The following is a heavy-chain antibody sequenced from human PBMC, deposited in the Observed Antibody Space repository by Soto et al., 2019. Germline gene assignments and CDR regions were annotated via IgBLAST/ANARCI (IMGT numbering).Heavy chain of an antibody. D-gene: IGHD2-8*01. CDR3: ARESVGYCTKGVCYTPGP. Sequence: ASVKVSCKASGYTFTSYGISWVRQAPGQGLEWMGWISAYNGNTNYAQKLQGRVTMTTDTSTSTAYMELRSLRSDDTAVYYCARESVGYCTKGVCYTPGPWGQGTLVTVSS. CDR1: GYTFTSYG. CDR2: ISAYNGNT. V-gene: IGHV1-18*01. J-gene: IGHJ5*02.